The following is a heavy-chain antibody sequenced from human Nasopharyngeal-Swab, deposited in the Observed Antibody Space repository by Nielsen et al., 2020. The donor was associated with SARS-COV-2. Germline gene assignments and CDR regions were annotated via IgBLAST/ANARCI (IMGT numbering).Heavy chain of an antibody. CDR3: ARVGGRTSPMGS. CDR2: IKQDGSEK. J-gene: IGHJ4*02. Sequence: GGSLRPSCVASGFTFRDYWMSWVRQAPAKGLEWVASIKQDGSEKNYVDSVKGRFTISRDNAKNSLFLQMDSLRTEDTAFYYCARVGGRTSPMGSWGQGTLVTVSS. D-gene: IGHD3-10*01. CDR1: GFTFRDYW. V-gene: IGHV3-7*01.